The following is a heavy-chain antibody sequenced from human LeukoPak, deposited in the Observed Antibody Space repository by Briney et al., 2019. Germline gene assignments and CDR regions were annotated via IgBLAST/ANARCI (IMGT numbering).Heavy chain of an antibody. D-gene: IGHD2-21*02. CDR2: INIDGTNT. V-gene: IGHV3-74*01. CDR3: LLGCGGDCYGRFDS. Sequence: GGSLRLSCDASGFIFRNYWMHWVRQVPGKGLVWVSRINIDGTNTYYADFVKGRFTVSRDNARNTLYLQMNSLRADDTAIYYCLLGCGGDCYGRFDSWGQGALATVSS. CDR1: GFIFRNYW. J-gene: IGHJ4*02.